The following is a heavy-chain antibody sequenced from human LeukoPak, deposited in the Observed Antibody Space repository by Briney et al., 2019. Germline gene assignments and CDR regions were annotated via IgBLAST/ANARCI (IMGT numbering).Heavy chain of an antibody. CDR3: ARGLGSCLPFSEYYFDC. CDR2: ISAYNSNT. Sequence: ASVKVSCKASGYTFTSYGISWVRQAPGQGLEWVGWISAYNSNTNYAQKLQGRVTMTTDTSTSTAYMELRSLRSDDTGVYYCARGLGSCLPFSEYYFDCWGQRTLVTVSS. D-gene: IGHD1-26*01. V-gene: IGHV1-18*01. CDR1: GYTFTSYG. J-gene: IGHJ4*02.